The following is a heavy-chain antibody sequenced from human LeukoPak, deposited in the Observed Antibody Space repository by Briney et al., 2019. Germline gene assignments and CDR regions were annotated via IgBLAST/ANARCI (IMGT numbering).Heavy chain of an antibody. D-gene: IGHD1-14*01. J-gene: IGHJ4*02. CDR3: AKGMNNAPEY. CDR1: GFTSSTYA. Sequence: GGSLRLSCAASGFTSSTYAMSWVRQAPGRGLEWVSSLSGSGDGTYYADSVKGRFTISRANSENTLYLQMNSLRAEDTAIYYCAKGMNNAPEYWGQGTLVTVSS. CDR2: LSGSGDGT. V-gene: IGHV3-23*01.